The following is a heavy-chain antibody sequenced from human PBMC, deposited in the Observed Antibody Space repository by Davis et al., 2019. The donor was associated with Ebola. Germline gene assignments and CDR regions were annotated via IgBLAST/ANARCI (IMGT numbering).Heavy chain of an antibody. J-gene: IGHJ6*02. CDR3: ARGLALVRGAHYGLDV. Sequence: MPSETLSLTCAVYGGSFSGYYWSWIRQPPGKGLEWIGYIYYSGSTNYNPSLKSRVTISVDTSKNQVSLRLSSVTAADTAVYYCARGLALVRGAHYGLDVWGQGTTVTVSS. CDR1: GGSFSGYY. D-gene: IGHD3-10*01. CDR2: IYYSGST. V-gene: IGHV4-59*12.